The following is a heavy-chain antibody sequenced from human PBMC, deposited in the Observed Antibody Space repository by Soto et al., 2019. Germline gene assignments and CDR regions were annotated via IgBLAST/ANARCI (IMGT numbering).Heavy chain of an antibody. Sequence: PGGSLRLSCAASGFTFSSYWMRWVRQAPGKGLVWVSRINSDGSSTSYADSVKGRFTISRDNAKNTLYLQMNSLRAEDTAVYYCARVGAGHYGMDVWGQGTTVTVSS. CDR1: GFTFSSYW. D-gene: IGHD3-16*01. CDR3: ARVGAGHYGMDV. CDR2: INSDGSST. V-gene: IGHV3-74*01. J-gene: IGHJ6*02.